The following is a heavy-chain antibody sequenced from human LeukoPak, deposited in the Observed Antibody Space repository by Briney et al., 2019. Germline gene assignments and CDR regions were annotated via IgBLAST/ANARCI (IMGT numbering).Heavy chain of an antibody. Sequence: SETLSLTCTVSGGSISSYYWSWIRQPPGTGLEWIGYIYYSGSTNYNPSLKCRVTISVDTSKNQFSLKLSSVTAADTAVYYCTREQREISGLGHDYYYGMDVWGQGATVTVSS. V-gene: IGHV4-59*01. CDR1: GGSISSYY. CDR2: IYYSGST. J-gene: IGHJ6*02. D-gene: IGHD3-16*01. CDR3: TREQREISGLGHDYYYGMDV.